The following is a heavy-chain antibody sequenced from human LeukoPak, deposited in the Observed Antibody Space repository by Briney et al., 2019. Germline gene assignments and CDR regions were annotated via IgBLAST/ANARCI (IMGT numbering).Heavy chain of an antibody. Sequence: GGSLRLSCAASGFTFSSYWMQWVRQAPGKGLVWVSRINSDGSTTNYADSVRGRFTISRDNAQNTLYLQMTSLGAEDMAMYYCARDRYNFDYWGQGTLVTVSS. V-gene: IGHV3-74*01. D-gene: IGHD5-18*01. CDR2: INSDGSTT. CDR1: GFTFSSYW. J-gene: IGHJ4*02. CDR3: ARDRYNFDY.